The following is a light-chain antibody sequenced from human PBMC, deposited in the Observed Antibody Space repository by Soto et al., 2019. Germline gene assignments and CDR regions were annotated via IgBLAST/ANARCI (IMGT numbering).Light chain of an antibody. CDR1: QSVLYSSNNKNY. CDR2: WAS. Sequence: DIVMTQSPDSLAVSLGERATINCKSSQSVLYSSNNKNYLAWYQQKPGQPPKLLIYWASTRESGVPDRFSGSGSGTDFTLTTSSVQAEDVAVYYCQQYYSTPWTFGQGTKVEIK. CDR3: QQYYSTPWT. J-gene: IGKJ1*01. V-gene: IGKV4-1*01.